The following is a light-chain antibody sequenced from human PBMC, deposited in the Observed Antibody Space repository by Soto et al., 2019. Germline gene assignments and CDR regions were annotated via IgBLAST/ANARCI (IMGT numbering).Light chain of an antibody. Sequence: DIQMTQSPSSLSASVGDRVTITCRASQGISHFLAWYQQKPGKVPKLLIYAASILQSGDPPRFSGSGSGTEFTLTISSLQPEDVATYYCQKYNTVPRTFGQGTKVEI. CDR1: QGISHF. CDR2: AAS. CDR3: QKYNTVPRT. V-gene: IGKV1-27*01. J-gene: IGKJ1*01.